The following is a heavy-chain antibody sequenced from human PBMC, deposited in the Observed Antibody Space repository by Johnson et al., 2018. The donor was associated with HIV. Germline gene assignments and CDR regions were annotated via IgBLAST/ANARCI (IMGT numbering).Heavy chain of an antibody. Sequence: QVQLVESGGGFVKPGGSLRLSCAASGFTFSDYYMSWSRQAPGKGLEWVAYIRNSGSTINYADSVKGRCTGARDNAKNSLFLQMNSLGAEYTAMYYCARDSDGTTRQLLDAVVSWGQGTMVTVSS. V-gene: IGHV3-11*04. D-gene: IGHD2/OR15-2a*01. CDR2: IRNSGSTI. J-gene: IGHJ3*02. CDR3: ARDSDGTTRQLLDAVVS. CDR1: GFTFSDYY.